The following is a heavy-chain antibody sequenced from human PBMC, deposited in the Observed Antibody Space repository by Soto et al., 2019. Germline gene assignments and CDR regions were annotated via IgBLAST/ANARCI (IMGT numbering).Heavy chain of an antibody. J-gene: IGHJ4*02. CDR3: TRRQYLDY. Sequence: GGSLRLSCTASGFTFGEYAMSWFRQAPGKGLEWVGYIRSKSFGGTTEYAASVKGRFTISRDDSKSIAYLQMDSPETEDTAVYYCTRRQYLDYWGQGILVTVSS. CDR1: GFTFGEYA. CDR2: IRSKSFGGTT. V-gene: IGHV3-49*03.